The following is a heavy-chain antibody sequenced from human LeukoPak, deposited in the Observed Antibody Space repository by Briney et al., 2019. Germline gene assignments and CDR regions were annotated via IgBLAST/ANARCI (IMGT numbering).Heavy chain of an antibody. CDR3: ARDKVSDDFWSGYPFDK. J-gene: IGHJ4*02. CDR2: ISRISSYI. Sequence: PGGSLRLSCEASGFTSFNFPMNWVRQAPGKGLEWVSSISRISSYIYYADSVKGRFTVSRDNAKNSLYLQMNSLRAEDTAVYYCARDKVSDDFWSGYPFDKWGQGTLVTVSS. V-gene: IGHV3-21*01. D-gene: IGHD3-3*01. CDR1: GFTSFNFP.